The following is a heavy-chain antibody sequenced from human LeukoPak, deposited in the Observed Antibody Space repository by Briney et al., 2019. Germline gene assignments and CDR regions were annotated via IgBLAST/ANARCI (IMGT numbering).Heavy chain of an antibody. CDR3: ARDLKLYYFDY. Sequence: SETLSLTCTVSGGSISSYYWSRIRQPPGKGLEWIGYIYYSGSTNYNPSLKSRVTISVDTSKNQFSLKLSSVTAADTAVYYCARDLKLYYFDYWGQGTLVTVSS. V-gene: IGHV4-59*01. J-gene: IGHJ4*02. CDR2: IYYSGST. D-gene: IGHD6-6*01. CDR1: GGSISSYY.